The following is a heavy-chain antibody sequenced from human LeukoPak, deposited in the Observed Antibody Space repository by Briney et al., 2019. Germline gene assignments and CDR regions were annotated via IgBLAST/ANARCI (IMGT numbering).Heavy chain of an antibody. CDR1: GGTFSSYA. Sequence: GASVKVSCKASGGTFSSYAISWVRQAPGQGLEWMGWIIPILGIANYAQKFQGRVTITADKSTSTAYMELSSLRSEDTAVYYCAREGWYYDSSGYIIWGQGTLVTVSS. CDR2: IIPILGIA. CDR3: AREGWYYDSSGYII. D-gene: IGHD3-22*01. J-gene: IGHJ4*02. V-gene: IGHV1-69*10.